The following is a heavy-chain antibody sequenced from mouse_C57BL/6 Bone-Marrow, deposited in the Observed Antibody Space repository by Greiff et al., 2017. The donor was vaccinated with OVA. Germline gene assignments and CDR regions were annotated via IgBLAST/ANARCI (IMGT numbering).Heavy chain of an antibody. CDR3: ATTGGYYSAY. CDR1: GYTFTSYW. CDR2: IYPSDSET. J-gene: IGHJ3*01. D-gene: IGHD2-3*01. V-gene: IGHV1-61*01. Sequence: VQLQQSGAELVRPGSSVKLSCKASGYTFTSYWMDWVKQRPGQGLEWIGNIYPSDSETHYNQKFKDKATLTVDKSSSTAYMQLSSLTSEDSAVYYCATTGGYYSAYWGQGTLVTVST.